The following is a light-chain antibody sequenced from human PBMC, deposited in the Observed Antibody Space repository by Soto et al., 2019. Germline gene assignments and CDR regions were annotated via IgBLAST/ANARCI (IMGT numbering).Light chain of an antibody. CDR1: QSVSSSY. Sequence: EIVLTQSPGTLSLSPGERATLSCRASQSVSSSYLAWYQQRPGQAPRLLIYGASNRATGIPDRFSGSGSGTDFTLTISRLEPEDFAVYFCQQYGNSPLTFGGGTMVEIK. J-gene: IGKJ4*01. CDR2: GAS. V-gene: IGKV3-20*01. CDR3: QQYGNSPLT.